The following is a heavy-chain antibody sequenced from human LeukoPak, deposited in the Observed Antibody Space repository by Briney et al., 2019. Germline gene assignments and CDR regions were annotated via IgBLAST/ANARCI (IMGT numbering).Heavy chain of an antibody. CDR1: GGSISSGSYY. CDR3: ARDEFAGRFDP. Sequence: PSETLSLTCTVSGGSISSGSYYWSWIRQPAGKGLEWIGRIYTSGSTNYNPSLKSRVTISVDTSKNQFSLKLSSVTAADTAVYYCARDEFAGRFDPWGQGTLVTVSS. V-gene: IGHV4-61*02. J-gene: IGHJ5*02. CDR2: IYTSGST.